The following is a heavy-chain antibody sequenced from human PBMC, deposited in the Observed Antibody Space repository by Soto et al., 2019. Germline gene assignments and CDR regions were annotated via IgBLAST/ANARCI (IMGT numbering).Heavy chain of an antibody. CDR1: GDSFSSYA. Sequence: QVQVVQSGAEVKKPGSSVKVSCKVSGDSFSSYAISWVRQAPGQGLEWMGGIIPILTTANYAQKFQDRVTITADESTSTAYMEVSSLTSEDTAVYYCARKAGGGNYCILDFWGQGTLVTVSS. J-gene: IGHJ4*02. CDR3: ARKAGGGNYCILDF. D-gene: IGHD2-15*01. V-gene: IGHV1-69*01. CDR2: IIPILTTA.